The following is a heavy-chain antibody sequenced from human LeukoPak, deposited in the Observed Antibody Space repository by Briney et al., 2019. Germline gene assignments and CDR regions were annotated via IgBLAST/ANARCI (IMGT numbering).Heavy chain of an antibody. CDR3: ARDYVYSSGWFDY. V-gene: IGHV1-2*02. CDR1: GNTFTGYY. CDR2: INPNSGGT. D-gene: IGHD6-19*01. Sequence: ASVNVSCKASGNTFTGYYMHWVRQAPGQGLDWMGWINPNSGGTNYAQKFQGRVTMTRNTSISTAYMELSRLRSDDTAVYYCARDYVYSSGWFDYWGQGTLVTVSS. J-gene: IGHJ4*02.